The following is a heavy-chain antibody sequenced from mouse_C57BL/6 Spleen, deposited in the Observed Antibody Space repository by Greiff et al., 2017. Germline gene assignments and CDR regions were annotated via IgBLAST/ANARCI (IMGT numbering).Heavy chain of an antibody. CDR3: ARYGNYGYFDV. D-gene: IGHD2-1*01. Sequence: EVQLQQSGPELVKPGASVKISCKASGYTFTDYYMNWVKQSPGKSLEWIGDINPNNGGTSYNQKFKGKATLTVDKSSSTAYMELRSLTSADSAVYYCARYGNYGYFDVWGTGTTVTVSS. J-gene: IGHJ1*03. CDR2: INPNNGGT. V-gene: IGHV1-26*01. CDR1: GYTFTDYY.